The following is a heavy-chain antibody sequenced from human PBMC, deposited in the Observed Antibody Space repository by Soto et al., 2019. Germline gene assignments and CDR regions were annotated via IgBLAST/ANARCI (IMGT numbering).Heavy chain of an antibody. J-gene: IGHJ4*02. CDR3: ARDARIVAAKPYYFDY. Sequence: EVQLVESGGGLVQPGGSLRLSCAASGFTFSSYYMNWVRQAPGKGLEWVSYISSSSSTIYYADSVKGRFTISRDNARNSLYLQMNSLRDEDTAVYYCARDARIVAAKPYYFDYWGQGTLVTVSS. CDR1: GFTFSSYY. V-gene: IGHV3-48*02. D-gene: IGHD6-13*01. CDR2: ISSSSSTI.